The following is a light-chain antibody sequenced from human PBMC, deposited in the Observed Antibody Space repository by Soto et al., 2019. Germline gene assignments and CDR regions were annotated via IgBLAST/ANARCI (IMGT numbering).Light chain of an antibody. V-gene: IGLV2-14*03. CDR2: DVT. CDR3: SSFTRGNTYV. CDR1: TSDVGGYNY. J-gene: IGLJ1*01. Sequence: QSVLTQPASVSGSPGQSIAISCTGTTSDVGGYNYVSWYQQHPGKAPKLMIYDVTNRPSGVSDRFSGSKSGNTASLTISGLQAEDEGDYYCSSFTRGNTYVFGTGPRSPS.